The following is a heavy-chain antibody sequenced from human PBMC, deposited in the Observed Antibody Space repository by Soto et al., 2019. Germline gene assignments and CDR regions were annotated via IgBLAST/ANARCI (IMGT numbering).Heavy chain of an antibody. CDR2: IKQDGSEK. J-gene: IGHJ6*02. Sequence: EVQLVESGGGLVQPGGSLRLSCAASGFTFSSYWMSWVRQAPGKGLEWVANIKQDGSEKYYVDSVKGQFTISRDNAKNSLYLQMNSLRAEDTAVYYCARNGGSYYYGMDVWGQGTTVTVSS. CDR3: ARNGGSYYYGMDV. D-gene: IGHD2-15*01. CDR1: GFTFSSYW. V-gene: IGHV3-7*03.